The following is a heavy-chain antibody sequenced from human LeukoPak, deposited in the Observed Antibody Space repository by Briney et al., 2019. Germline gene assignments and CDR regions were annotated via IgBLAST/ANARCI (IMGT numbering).Heavy chain of an antibody. J-gene: IGHJ4*02. CDR2: INPNSGGT. CDR1: GYTFTGYY. Sequence: ASVKVSCKASGYTFTGYYMHWVRQAPGQGLEWMGWINPNSGGTNYAQNFQGRVTMTRDTSISTAYMELSSLRSDDTAVYYCATARDRNSVYSSLDYWGQGPLVTVSS. D-gene: IGHD5/OR15-5a*01. CDR3: ATARDRNSVYSSLDY. V-gene: IGHV1-2*02.